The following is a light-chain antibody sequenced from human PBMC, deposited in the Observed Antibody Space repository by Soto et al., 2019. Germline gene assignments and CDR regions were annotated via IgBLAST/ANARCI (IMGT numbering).Light chain of an antibody. CDR3: QQYGSSIQT. CDR2: GAS. V-gene: IGKV3-20*01. J-gene: IGKJ1*01. Sequence: EIVLTQFPGTLSLSPGERATLSCRASQSVGSNYLAWYKQRPGQPPNLLIFGASHRAPDIPDRFSGSGSGTDFTLTISRLEPEDFAVYYCQQYGSSIQTFGQGTKVEIK. CDR1: QSVGSNY.